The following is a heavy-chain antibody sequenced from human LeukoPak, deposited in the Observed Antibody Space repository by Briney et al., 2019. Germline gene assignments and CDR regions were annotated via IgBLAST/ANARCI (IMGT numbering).Heavy chain of an antibody. CDR1: GFNFDDYG. CDR3: ARGPLQTIPTSKIVVYYYPFDY. CDR2: INWNGGGT. J-gene: IGHJ4*02. V-gene: IGHV3-20*04. Sequence: PGGSLRLSCAASGFNFDDYGMSWVRQAPGKGLEWVSGINWNGGGTGYADSVKGRFTSSRENAKNSLYLQMNSLTAEDTALYYCARGPLQTIPTSKIVVYYYPFDYWGQGTLVTVSS. D-gene: IGHD3-22*01.